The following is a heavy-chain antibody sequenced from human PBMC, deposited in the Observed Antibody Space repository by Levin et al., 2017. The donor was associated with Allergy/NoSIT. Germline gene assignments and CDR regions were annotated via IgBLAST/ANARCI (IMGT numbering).Heavy chain of an antibody. Sequence: LRLSCAVSGGSISSGGNSWSWIRQPPGKGLEWIGYMYHSGNTYYNSSLKSRVTISVDRSKNQFSLRLSSVTAADTAVYYCARARYCSSTSCYAGQGYFYFYMDVWGKGTTVTVSS. J-gene: IGHJ6*03. CDR2: MYHSGNT. D-gene: IGHD2-2*01. V-gene: IGHV4-30-2*01. CDR1: GGSISSGGNS. CDR3: ARARYCSSTSCYAGQGYFYFYMDV.